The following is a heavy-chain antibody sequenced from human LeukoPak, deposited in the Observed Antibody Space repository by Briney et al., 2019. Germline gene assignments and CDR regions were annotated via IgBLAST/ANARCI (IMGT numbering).Heavy chain of an antibody. CDR3: ARSCSRIAEFDPLDY. J-gene: IGHJ4*02. D-gene: IGHD6-13*01. Sequence: GGSLRLSCAASGFTFSSYVMHWVRQAPGKGLEWVAVIWYDGSNKYYADSVKGRFNISRDNSKNTLYLQMNSLRAEDTAVYYCARSCSRIAEFDPLDYWGQGTLVTVSS. CDR2: IWYDGSNK. CDR1: GFTFSSYV. V-gene: IGHV3-33*01.